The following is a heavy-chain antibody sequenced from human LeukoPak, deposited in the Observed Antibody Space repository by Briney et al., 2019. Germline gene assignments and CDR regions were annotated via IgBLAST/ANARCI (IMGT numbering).Heavy chain of an antibody. CDR3: ARGSHYYDSSGYHY. CDR1: GGSFSGYY. V-gene: IGHV4-34*01. Sequence: SETLSLTCAVYGGSFSGYYWSWIRQPPGKGLEWIGEINHSGSTNYNPSLKSRVTITVDTSKNQFSLKLSSVTAADTAVYYCARGSHYYDSSGYHYWGQGTLVTVSS. J-gene: IGHJ4*02. CDR2: INHSGST. D-gene: IGHD3-22*01.